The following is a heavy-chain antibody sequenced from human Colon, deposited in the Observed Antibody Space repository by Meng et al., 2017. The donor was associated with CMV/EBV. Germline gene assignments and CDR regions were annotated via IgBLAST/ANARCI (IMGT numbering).Heavy chain of an antibody. CDR3: ARATVGKSNGMDV. CDR2: IYSDGNT. D-gene: IGHD4-11*01. V-gene: IGHV3-53*01. Sequence: GGSLRLSCVASGFSVSNSAMSWVRQAPGKGLEWVSVIYSDGNTYHADSVKDRFTISRDFSENKVYLQMNGLRAEDTARYYCARATVGKSNGMDVWGQGTTVTVSS. J-gene: IGHJ6*02. CDR1: GFSVSNSA.